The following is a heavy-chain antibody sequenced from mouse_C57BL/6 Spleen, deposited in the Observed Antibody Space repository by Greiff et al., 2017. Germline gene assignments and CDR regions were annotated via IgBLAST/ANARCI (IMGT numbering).Heavy chain of an antibody. V-gene: IGHV1-69*01. D-gene: IGHD1-1*02. CDR2: IDPSDSYT. CDR3: ASRCYYYGGGYWYFDV. J-gene: IGHJ1*03. Sequence: QVQLQQSGAELVMPGASVKLSCKASGYTFTSYWMHWVKQRPGQGLEWIGEIDPSDSYTNYTQKFTGRSTLTVDNSSSTAYMQLSSLPSEDSAVYYFASRCYYYGGGYWYFDVWGTGTTVTVSS. CDR1: GYTFTSYW.